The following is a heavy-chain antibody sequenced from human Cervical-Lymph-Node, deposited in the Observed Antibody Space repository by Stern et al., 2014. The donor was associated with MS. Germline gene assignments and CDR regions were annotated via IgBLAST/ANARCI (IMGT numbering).Heavy chain of an antibody. D-gene: IGHD4-17*01. J-gene: IGHJ4*02. Sequence: VQLVESGPGLAKPSETLSLTCTVSGGSISNYYWSWIRQPPGKGLEWIGYIYYSGSTNYNPSLKSRVAMSVDTPKDHFPLNRPSVTAADTGVYYCARRGTTGIDYWGQGTLVTVSS. CDR2: IYYSGST. CDR1: GGSISNYY. CDR3: ARRGTTGIDY. V-gene: IGHV4-59*08.